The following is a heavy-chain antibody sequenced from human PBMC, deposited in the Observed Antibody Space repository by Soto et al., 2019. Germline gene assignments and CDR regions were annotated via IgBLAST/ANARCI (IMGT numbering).Heavy chain of an antibody. CDR1: GFTFSSYA. CDR2: ISGSGGST. V-gene: IGHV3-23*01. D-gene: IGHD2-15*01. J-gene: IGHJ6*02. CDR3: ATSGGSCKKTYYYCMDV. Sequence: GGSLRLSCAASGFTFSSYAMSWVRQAPGKGLEWVSAISGSGGSTYYADSVKGRFTISRDNSKNTLYLQMKSLRAKHTAVYYCATSGGSCKKTYYYCMDVRGQGTTVTVSS.